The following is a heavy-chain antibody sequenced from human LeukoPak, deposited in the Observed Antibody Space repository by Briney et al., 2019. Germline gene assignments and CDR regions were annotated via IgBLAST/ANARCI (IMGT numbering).Heavy chain of an antibody. CDR1: GFTFSSYS. D-gene: IGHD2-8*02. V-gene: IGHV3-21*01. CDR3: ARAGGGPQAFDI. J-gene: IGHJ3*02. Sequence: GGSLRLSCAASGFTFSSYSMNWVRQAPGKGLEWVSSISSSSYIYYADSVKGRFTISRDNAKNSLYLQMNSRRAEDTAVYYCARAGGGPQAFDIWGQGTMVTVSS. CDR2: ISSSSYI.